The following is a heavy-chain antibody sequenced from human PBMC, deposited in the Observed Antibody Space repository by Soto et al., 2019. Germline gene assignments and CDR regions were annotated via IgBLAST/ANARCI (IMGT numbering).Heavy chain of an antibody. V-gene: IGHV4-39*01. D-gene: IGHD3-3*01. Sequence: SETLSLTCTASGGSISSSSYYWGWTRQPPGKGLEWIGSIYYSGSTYYNPSLKSRVTISVDTSKNQFSLKLSSVTAADTAVYYCARSPRITIFGVVISPPFDYWGQGTLVTVSS. CDR3: ARSPRITIFGVVISPPFDY. CDR2: IYYSGST. J-gene: IGHJ4*02. CDR1: GGSISSSSYY.